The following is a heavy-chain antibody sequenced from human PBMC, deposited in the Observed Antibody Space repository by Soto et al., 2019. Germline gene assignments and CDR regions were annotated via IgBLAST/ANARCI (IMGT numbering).Heavy chain of an antibody. Sequence: EVQLLESGGGLVQPGGSLRLSCAASGFTFSSYSMSWVRQAPGKGLEWVSGFRTGGDDATTYYADSVKGRFTISRDNSKNTLYLQMNSLRAEDTAVYYCAKVREAGYSGYDYGPDYWGQGTLVTVSS. J-gene: IGHJ4*02. CDR1: GFTFSSYS. D-gene: IGHD5-12*01. CDR2: FRTGGDDATT. V-gene: IGHV3-23*01. CDR3: AKVREAGYSGYDYGPDY.